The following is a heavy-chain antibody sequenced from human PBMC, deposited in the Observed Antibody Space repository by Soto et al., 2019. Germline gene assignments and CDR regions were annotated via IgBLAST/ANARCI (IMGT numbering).Heavy chain of an antibody. J-gene: IGHJ5*02. CDR1: GGSFSDYY. Sequence: SETLSLTCAVYGGSFSDYYWTWIRQPPGKGLEWIGEINHSGSTKYNPSLKSRITINPDTSKNQFSLQLNSVTPEDTAVYYCAREVKKEAIFGVANNWFDPWGQGTLVTVSS. V-gene: IGHV4-34*01. CDR3: AREVKKEAIFGVANNWFDP. CDR2: INHSGST. D-gene: IGHD3-3*01.